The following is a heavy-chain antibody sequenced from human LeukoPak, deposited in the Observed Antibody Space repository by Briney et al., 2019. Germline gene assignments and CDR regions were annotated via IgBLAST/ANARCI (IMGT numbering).Heavy chain of an antibody. CDR1: GFTFSNYD. J-gene: IGHJ6*02. Sequence: PGGSLRLSCAASGFTFSNYDMHWVRQATGKGLEWVSSIDAAGATYYPASVKGRCTISRENTKNSLYLQMNSLRVGDTAVYYCAGGGYGSGSLLYGMDVWGQGTTVTVSS. V-gene: IGHV3-13*01. CDR2: IDAAGAT. D-gene: IGHD3-10*01. CDR3: AGGGYGSGSLLYGMDV.